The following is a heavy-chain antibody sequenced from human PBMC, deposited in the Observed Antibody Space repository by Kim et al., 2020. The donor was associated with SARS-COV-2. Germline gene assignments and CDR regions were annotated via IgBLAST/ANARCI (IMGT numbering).Heavy chain of an antibody. J-gene: IGHJ6*02. CDR2: IVVGSGDT. V-gene: IGHV1-58*02. CDR3: AALNRAAVSDTNYYCYGMDV. Sequence: SVKVSCKASGFTLSNSAMHWVRQARGQRLEWIGWIVVGSGDTRYSQKFLERVTITRDMSTSTGYMELSGLRSEDTAVYYCAALNRAAVSDTNYYCYGMDVWGQGSTVTVSS. D-gene: IGHD6-19*01. CDR1: GFTLSNSA.